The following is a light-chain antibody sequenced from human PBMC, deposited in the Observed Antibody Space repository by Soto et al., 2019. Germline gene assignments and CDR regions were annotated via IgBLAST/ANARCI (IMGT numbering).Light chain of an antibody. V-gene: IGLV2-8*01. Sequence: QSALTQPASVSGSPGQSITISCTGTSSDVGAYNYVSWYQQHPGKAPKLMIYDVSKRPSGVPYRFSGSKSGNAASLTVSGLQGEDEADYYCSSYAGSNNYVFGTGTKLTVL. CDR3: SSYAGSNNYV. J-gene: IGLJ1*01. CDR1: SSDVGAYNY. CDR2: DVS.